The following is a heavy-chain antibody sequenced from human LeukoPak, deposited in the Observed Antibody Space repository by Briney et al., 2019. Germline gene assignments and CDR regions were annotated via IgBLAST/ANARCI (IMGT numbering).Heavy chain of an antibody. J-gene: IGHJ4*02. D-gene: IGHD6-13*01. V-gene: IGHV3-21*01. Sequence: GGSLRLSCAASGFTFSSYSMNWVRQAPGKGLEWVSSISSCSSYIYYADSVKGRFTISRDNSKNTLSLQMNSLRAEDTAVYYCAKDQGSTWYVGYRGQGTLVTVSS. CDR1: GFTFSSYS. CDR2: ISSCSSYI. CDR3: AKDQGSTWYVGY.